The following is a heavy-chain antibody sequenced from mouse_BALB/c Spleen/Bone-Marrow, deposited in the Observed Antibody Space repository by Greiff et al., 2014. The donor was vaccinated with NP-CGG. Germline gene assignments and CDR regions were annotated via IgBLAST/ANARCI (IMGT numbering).Heavy chain of an antibody. CDR3: ARYVNILDY. V-gene: IGHV2-2*02. CDR1: GFSLTSYG. J-gene: IGHJ2*01. Sequence: VKLVESGPGLVQPSQSLSITCTVSGFSLTSYGVHWVRQSPGKGREWLGVIWSGGSRDYNAAFISRLSISKDSSKSQVFFKMNSLQVNDTAIYYCARYVNILDYWGQGTTFTVSS. CDR2: IWSGGSR.